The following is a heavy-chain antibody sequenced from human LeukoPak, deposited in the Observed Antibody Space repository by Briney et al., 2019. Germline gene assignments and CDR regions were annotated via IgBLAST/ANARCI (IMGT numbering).Heavy chain of an antibody. CDR3: TRAGNYRFDY. Sequence: GGSLRLSCAASGFTFSTYWMHWVRHVPGMGLVWVSRMNSDGSITNYADSVKGRFTISRDNTKNTLYLEMNSLRAEDTAVYYCTRAGNYRFDYWGQGTLVAVSS. CDR1: GFTFSTYW. CDR2: MNSDGSIT. J-gene: IGHJ4*02. D-gene: IGHD1-7*01. V-gene: IGHV3-74*01.